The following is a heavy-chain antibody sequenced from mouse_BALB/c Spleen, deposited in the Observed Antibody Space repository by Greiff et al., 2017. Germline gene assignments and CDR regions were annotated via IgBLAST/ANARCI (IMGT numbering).Heavy chain of an antibody. J-gene: IGHJ2*01. V-gene: IGHV5-17*02. CDR1: GFTFSSFG. CDR3: ARIPINYYGSSYFDY. D-gene: IGHD1-1*01. CDR2: ISSGSSTI. Sequence: DVKLVESGGGLVQPGGSRKLSCAASGFTFSSFGMHWVRQAPEKGLEWVAYISSGSSTIYYADTVKGRFTISRDNPKNTLFLQMTSLRSEDTAMYYCARIPINYYGSSYFDYWGQGTTLTVSS.